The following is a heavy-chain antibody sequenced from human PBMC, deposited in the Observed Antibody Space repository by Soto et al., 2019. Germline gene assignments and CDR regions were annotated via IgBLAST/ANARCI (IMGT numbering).Heavy chain of an antibody. J-gene: IGHJ4*02. V-gene: IGHV1-46*03. CDR3: ARGAVRGVKPEYFDY. CDR2: INPSGGST. Sequence: QVQLVQSGAEVKKPGASVKVSCKASGYTFTSYYMHWVRQAPGQGLEWMGIINPSGGSTSYAQKFQGRVTMTRDTSTSTVYMELSSLRSEDTAVYYCARGAVRGVKPEYFDYWGQGTLVTVSS. D-gene: IGHD3-10*01. CDR1: GYTFTSYY.